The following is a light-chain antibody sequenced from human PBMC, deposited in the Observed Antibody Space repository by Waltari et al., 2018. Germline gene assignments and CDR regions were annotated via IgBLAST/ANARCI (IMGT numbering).Light chain of an antibody. CDR1: QGISTW. CDR2: DTS. Sequence: DIQMTQSPSSVSASVGDRVSITCRASQGISTWLAWYQQKPGQAPQLLIYDTSTLQTGVSSRFSGSWSGTEFTLSIINLQPEDFAIYYCQQGNSFPRAFGQGTKLEIK. J-gene: IGKJ2*01. V-gene: IGKV1-12*01. CDR3: QQGNSFPRA.